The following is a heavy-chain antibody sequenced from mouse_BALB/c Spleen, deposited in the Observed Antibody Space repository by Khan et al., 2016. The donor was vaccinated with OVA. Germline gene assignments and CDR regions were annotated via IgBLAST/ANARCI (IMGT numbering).Heavy chain of an antibody. J-gene: IGHJ4*01. CDR2: ISSGGGDT. V-gene: IGHV5-9*03. CDR3: ARSLIYYDYDGNAMDY. CDR1: GFTFSIYT. D-gene: IGHD2-4*01. Sequence: EVELVESGGGLVKPGGSLKLSCAASGFTFSIYTMSWVRQTPEKRLEWVATISSGGGDTYYPDSVKGRFTISSANAKNNLYLQMSSLRSEDTALYYCARSLIYYDYDGNAMDYWGQGTSVTVSS.